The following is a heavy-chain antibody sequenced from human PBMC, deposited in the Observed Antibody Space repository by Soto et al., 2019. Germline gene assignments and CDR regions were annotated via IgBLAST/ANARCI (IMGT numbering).Heavy chain of an antibody. D-gene: IGHD1-26*01. CDR3: AKDGRRWDLPADY. V-gene: IGHV3-23*01. J-gene: IGHJ4*02. Sequence: PGGSLRLSCTVSGFTFSSYAMSWVRQAPGKGLEWVSAISASGGSIYYADSVKGRFTISRDNSKNTLYLQINSLRAEDTAVYYCAKDGRRWDLPADYWGQGALVTVSS. CDR2: ISASGGSI. CDR1: GFTFSSYA.